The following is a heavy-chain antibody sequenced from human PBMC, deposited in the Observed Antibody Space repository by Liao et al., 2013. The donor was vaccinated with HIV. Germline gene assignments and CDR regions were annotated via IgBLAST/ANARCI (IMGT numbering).Heavy chain of an antibody. CDR2: IYYIGST. CDR3: ARDRMAPAIAAAGYPFDY. J-gene: IGHJ4*02. Sequence: QVQLQQWGAGLLKPSETLSLTCAVYGGSFSGYYWSWIRQPPGKGLEWIGEIYYIGSTYYNPSLKSRVTISVDTSKNQFSLKLSSVTAADTAVYYCARDRMAPAIAAAGYPFDYWGQGTLVTVSS. D-gene: IGHD6-13*01. CDR1: GGSFSGYY. V-gene: IGHV4-34*01.